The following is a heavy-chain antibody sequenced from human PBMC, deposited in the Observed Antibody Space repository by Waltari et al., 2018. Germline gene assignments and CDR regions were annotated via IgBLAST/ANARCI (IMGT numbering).Heavy chain of an antibody. CDR3: AKDKSKSGYGLFDY. J-gene: IGHJ4*02. CDR2: ISWDGGST. V-gene: IGHV3-43*01. Sequence: EVQLVESGGVVVQPGGSLRLSCAASGFTFDDYTMHWVRQAPGKGLEWVSLISWDGGSTYYADSVKGRFTISRDNSKNSLYLQMNSLRTEDTALYYCAKDKSKSGYGLFDYWGQGTLVTVSS. D-gene: IGHD5-12*01. CDR1: GFTFDDYT.